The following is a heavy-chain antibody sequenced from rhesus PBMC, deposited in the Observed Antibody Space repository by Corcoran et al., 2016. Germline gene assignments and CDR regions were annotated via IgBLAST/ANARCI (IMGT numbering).Heavy chain of an antibody. D-gene: IGHD1-44*02. V-gene: IGHV4-80*01. CDR1: GASISSHW. CDR2: INGNSGNT. CDR3: ARESGEGY. Sequence: QVQLQESGPGLVKPSETLSLTCDVSGASISSHWWSWVRQPPGKGLEWIGEINGNSGNTYYKPSLKSRLYISKDASKNQFSLKLSSVTAADTAVYYCARESGEGYWGQGVLVTVSS. J-gene: IGHJ4*01.